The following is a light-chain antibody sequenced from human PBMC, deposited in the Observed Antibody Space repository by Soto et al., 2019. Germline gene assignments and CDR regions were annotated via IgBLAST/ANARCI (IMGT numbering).Light chain of an antibody. V-gene: IGKV3-15*01. CDR3: QQSNKWPYT. CDR1: QSVSSN. CDR2: GTS. Sequence: EIGMTQSPATLSVSPGEMATLSCRASQSVSSNLAWYQQKPGQAPRLLFYGTSTRATGVTARFSGTGSGTDFTLTISSLQSEDFAVYYCQQSNKWPYTFGQGTKLEIK. J-gene: IGKJ2*01.